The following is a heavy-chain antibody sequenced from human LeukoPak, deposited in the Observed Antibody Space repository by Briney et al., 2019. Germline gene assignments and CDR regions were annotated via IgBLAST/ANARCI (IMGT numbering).Heavy chain of an antibody. J-gene: IGHJ6*02. CDR1: GFTFSSYA. V-gene: IGHV3-30*04. CDR3: ARDKYGSGSSNQYYYYYYGMDV. D-gene: IGHD3-10*01. CDR2: ISYDGSNK. Sequence: PGRSLRLSCAASGFTFSSYAMHRVRQAPGKGLEWVAVISYDGSNKYYADSVKGRFTISRDNSKNTLYLQMNSLRAEDTAVYYCARDKYGSGSSNQYYYYYYGMDVWGQGTTVTVSS.